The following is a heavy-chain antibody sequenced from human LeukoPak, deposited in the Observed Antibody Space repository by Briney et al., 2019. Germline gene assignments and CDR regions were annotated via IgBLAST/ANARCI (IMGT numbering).Heavy chain of an antibody. D-gene: IGHD2-2*03. CDR3: ARLESLDIVVVPAAMNYYMDV. CDR2: IYPGDSDT. J-gene: IGHJ6*03. V-gene: IGHV5-51*01. CDR1: GYSFTSYW. Sequence: GESLQISCKGSGYSFTSYWIGWGRQLPGKGVEWMGIIYPGDSDTRYSPSFQGQVTISADKSISTAYLQWSSLKASDTAMYYCARLESLDIVVVPAAMNYYMDVWGKGTTVTVSS.